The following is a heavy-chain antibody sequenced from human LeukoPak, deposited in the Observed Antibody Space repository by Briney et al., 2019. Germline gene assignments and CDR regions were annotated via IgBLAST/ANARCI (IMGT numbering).Heavy chain of an antibody. CDR2: ISYDGSNK. CDR3: AREDDTGPSYYFDY. D-gene: IGHD3-22*01. CDR1: GLTYSSYA. Sequence: GGSLRLSCAPSGLTYSSYAMHCVRRAPDKGLEWVAVISYDGSNKYYADSVKGRFPLYRQNSKHTLYPQMNILIAEDTGVYDCAREDDTGPSYYFDYWGQGTLVTVSS. J-gene: IGHJ4*02. V-gene: IGHV3-30-3*01.